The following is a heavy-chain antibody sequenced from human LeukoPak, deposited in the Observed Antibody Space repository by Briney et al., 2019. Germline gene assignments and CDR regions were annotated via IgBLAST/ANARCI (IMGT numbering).Heavy chain of an antibody. J-gene: IGHJ3*02. D-gene: IGHD3-10*01. CDR3: VRDEIRSGAFDI. V-gene: IGHV3-48*03. CDR1: GFTSSSYE. CDR2: ISGGGTTI. Sequence: PGGSLRLSCAASGFTSSSYEMNWVRQAPGKGLEWVSYISGGGTTIYDADSVKGRFTISRDNAKNSLYLQLSSLTAENTAVYYCVRDEIRSGAFDIWGQGTMVTVSS.